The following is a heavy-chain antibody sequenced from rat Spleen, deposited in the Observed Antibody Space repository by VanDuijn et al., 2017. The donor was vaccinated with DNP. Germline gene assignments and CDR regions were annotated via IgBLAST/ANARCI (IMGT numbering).Heavy chain of an antibody. CDR1: GVTFSDYY. CDR3: ARQGIRVPGAMDA. V-gene: IGHV5-22*01. CDR2: ISYDGSRT. J-gene: IGHJ4*01. Sequence: EVQLVESGGGLVQPGRSLKLSCAAAGVTFSDYYMAWVRQAPTKGLEWVAYISYDGSRTYYRDSVRGRFTISRDDAKSTLYLQMDSLRSEDMATYYCARQGIRVPGAMDAWGQGTSVTVSS. D-gene: IGHD1-4*01.